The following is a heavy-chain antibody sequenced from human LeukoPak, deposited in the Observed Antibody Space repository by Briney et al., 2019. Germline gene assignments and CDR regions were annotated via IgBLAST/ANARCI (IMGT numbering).Heavy chain of an antibody. Sequence: PGGSLRLSCAASGFTLSSNYMSWVRQAPGKGLEWVSVIYSGGSTYYTDSVKGRFTISRHNSKNTLYLQMTSLRAGDTAVYYCAGGSGWFAADFDYWGQGTRVTGSS. CDR1: GFTLSSNY. J-gene: IGHJ4*02. CDR2: IYSGGST. D-gene: IGHD6-19*01. V-gene: IGHV3-53*01. CDR3: AGGSGWFAADFDY.